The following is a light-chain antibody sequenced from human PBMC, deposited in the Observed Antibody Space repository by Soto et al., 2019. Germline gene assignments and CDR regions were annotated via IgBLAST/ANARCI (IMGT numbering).Light chain of an antibody. CDR1: SSDVGGYNY. J-gene: IGLJ1*01. V-gene: IGLV2-14*01. CDR2: DVN. Sequence: QSVLTQPASVSGSPGQSIAISCTGTSSDVGGYNYVSWYQQHPGKAPKLMVYDVNDRPSGVSDRFSGSKSGNTASLTISGLQAEDEADYYCSSYSSISTYVFGTGSKVTV. CDR3: SSYSSISTYV.